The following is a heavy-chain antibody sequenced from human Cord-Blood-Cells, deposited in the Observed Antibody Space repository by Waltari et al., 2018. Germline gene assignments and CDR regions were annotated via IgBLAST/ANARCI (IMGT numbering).Heavy chain of an antibody. D-gene: IGHD2-2*01. Sequence: QVQLQQWGAGLLKPSETLSLTCAVYGGSFSGYYWSWIRQPPGKGLEWIGEINHSGSTNYNPSLKCRVTISVDTSKNQFSLKLSSVTAADTAVYYCARLGHCSSTSCSDYWGQGTLVTVSS. CDR2: INHSGST. CDR1: GGSFSGYY. V-gene: IGHV4-34*01. J-gene: IGHJ4*02. CDR3: ARLGHCSSTSCSDY.